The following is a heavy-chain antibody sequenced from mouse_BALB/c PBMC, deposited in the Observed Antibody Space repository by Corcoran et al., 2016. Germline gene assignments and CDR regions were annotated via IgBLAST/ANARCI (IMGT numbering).Heavy chain of an antibody. J-gene: IGHJ2*01. D-gene: IGHD1-1*01. CDR2: ISYDGSN. Sequence: DVQLQESGPGLVKPSQSLSLTCSVTGYSITSGYYWNWIRQFPGNKLEWMGYISYDGSNNYNPSLQNRISITRDISKNQFFLKLNSVTTEDTATYYCARDYYGSSYFDYWGQGTTLTVSS. CDR3: ARDYYGSSYFDY. V-gene: IGHV3-6*02. CDR1: GYSITSGYY.